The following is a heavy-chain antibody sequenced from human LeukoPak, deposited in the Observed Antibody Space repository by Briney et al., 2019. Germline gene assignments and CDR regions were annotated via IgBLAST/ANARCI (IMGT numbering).Heavy chain of an antibody. CDR1: GASISTTGYY. CDR2: ISYRGST. V-gene: IGHV4-39*01. J-gene: IGHJ4*02. CDR3: ATAGNYRLDY. D-gene: IGHD1-7*01. Sequence: SETLSLTCTLSGASISTTGYYWTWIRQPPGKSLEWIGTISYRGSTNYSPSLKSRVTISVDTSKNQFSLKLSSVTAADTAMYYCATAGNYRLDYWGQGTLVTVSS.